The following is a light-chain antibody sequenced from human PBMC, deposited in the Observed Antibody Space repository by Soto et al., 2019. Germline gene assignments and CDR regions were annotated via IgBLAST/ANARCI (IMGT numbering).Light chain of an antibody. CDR2: GAF. V-gene: IGKV3-15*01. Sequence: EIVMTXXPATLSVSPGERVTLSCRASQSVSSNLAWYQQKPGQAPRLLIYGAFTRATGIPARFSGSGSGTEFTLTISSLQSEDFAVYYCQQYKNWPPLTFGGGTKVEIK. CDR3: QQYKNWPPLT. CDR1: QSVSSN. J-gene: IGKJ4*01.